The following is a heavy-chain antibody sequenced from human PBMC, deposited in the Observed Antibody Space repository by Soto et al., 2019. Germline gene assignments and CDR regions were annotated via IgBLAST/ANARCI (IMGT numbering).Heavy chain of an antibody. CDR1: GDSVSSNSAA. J-gene: IGHJ4*02. CDR3: ARGGFLPRGKKNSESRYFDY. CDR2: TYYRSRWYN. D-gene: IGHD1-26*01. V-gene: IGHV6-1*01. Sequence: SQTLSLTCAISGDSVSSNSAAWNWIRQSPSGGLEWLGRTYYRSRWYNDYAVSVRSRITINPDTSKNQFSLKLSSVTAADTAEYYCARGGFLPRGKKNSESRYFDYWGQGTLVTVSS.